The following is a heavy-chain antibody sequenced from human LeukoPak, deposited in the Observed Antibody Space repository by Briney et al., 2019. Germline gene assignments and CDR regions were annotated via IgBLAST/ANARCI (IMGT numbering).Heavy chain of an antibody. CDR3: AREVYSSPGDWFDP. CDR1: GGSISSYY. Sequence: SETLSVTCTVSGGSISSYYWSWIRQPPGKGLEWIGYIYYSGSTNYNPSLKSRVTISVDTSKNQFSLKLSSVTAADTAVYYCAREVYSSPGDWFDPWGQGTLVTVSS. CDR2: IYYSGST. D-gene: IGHD6-13*01. V-gene: IGHV4-59*01. J-gene: IGHJ5*02.